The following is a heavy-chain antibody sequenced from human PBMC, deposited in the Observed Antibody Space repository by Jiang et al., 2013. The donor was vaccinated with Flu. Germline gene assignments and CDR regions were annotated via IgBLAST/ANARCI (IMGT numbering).Heavy chain of an antibody. V-gene: IGHV4-59*01. CDR1: GASISSYY. CDR3: VSTGYSSGWPARYYFDY. J-gene: IGHJ4*02. D-gene: IGHD6-19*01. CDR2: ISYSGTT. Sequence: GSGLVKPSETLSLTCTVSGASISSYYWSWIRQPPGTALQWIGFISYSGTTSYNPSLKSRVTISVDTSKNQFSLKLNSVTAADTGVYYCVSTGYSSGWPARYYFDYWGRGNPGHRLL.